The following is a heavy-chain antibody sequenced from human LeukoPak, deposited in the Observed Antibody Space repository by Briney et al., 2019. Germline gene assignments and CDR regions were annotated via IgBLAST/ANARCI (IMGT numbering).Heavy chain of an antibody. CDR1: GGSISNGTSY. D-gene: IGHD5/OR15-5a*01. J-gene: IGHJ4*02. CDR3: ASLRGDY. Sequence: SETLSLTCTVSGGSISNGTSYWTWIRQPAGKSLEWLGRIYSSGSTNYNPSLKSRVTISADTSKNQFSLTLTSVTAADTAVYYCASLRGDYWGQGTLVTVSS. CDR2: IYSSGST. V-gene: IGHV4-61*02.